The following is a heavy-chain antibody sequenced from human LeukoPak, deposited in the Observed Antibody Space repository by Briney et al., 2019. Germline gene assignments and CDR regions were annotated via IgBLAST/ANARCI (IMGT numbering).Heavy chain of an antibody. CDR1: GFTFSSYA. CDR2: ISYDGSNK. D-gene: IGHD6-19*01. J-gene: IGHJ4*02. V-gene: IGHV3-30*04. CDR3: ARTYPGIAVAGTGFDY. Sequence: GRSVRLSCAASGFTFSSYAMHWVRQAPGKGLEWVAVISYDGSNKYYADSVKGRFTISRDNSKNTLYLQMNSLRAEDTAVYYCARTYPGIAVAGTGFDYWGQGTLVTVSS.